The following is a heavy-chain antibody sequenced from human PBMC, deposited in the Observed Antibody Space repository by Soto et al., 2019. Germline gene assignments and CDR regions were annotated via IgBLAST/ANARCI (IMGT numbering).Heavy chain of an antibody. CDR3: ARGSSGVLDN. D-gene: IGHD3-10*01. CDR2: VSYDGRNK. V-gene: IGHV3-30*03. CDR1: GFTFSSYG. J-gene: IGHJ4*02. Sequence: QVQLVESGGGVVQPGRSLRLSCAASGFTFSSYGMHWVRQAPGKGLEWVAAVSYDGRNKHYADSVKGRFTISRDDSKNTLYVQMNSLRAEDTAVYYCARGSSGVLDNWGLGTLVTVSS.